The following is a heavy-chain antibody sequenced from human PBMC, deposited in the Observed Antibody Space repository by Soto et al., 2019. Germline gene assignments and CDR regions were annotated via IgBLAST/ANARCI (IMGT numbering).Heavy chain of an antibody. CDR3: ASFPIYAYGYDDDY. J-gene: IGHJ4*02. D-gene: IGHD2-2*01. Sequence: PGGSLRLSCAASGFTFRRYAMSWVRQAPGKGLEWVSTISGSGDTTYYKDSVKGRFTISRDNSKNTLYLQMNSLRAEDTAVYFCASFPIYAYGYDDDYWGQGALVTVSS. CDR2: ISGSGDTT. CDR1: GFTFRRYA. V-gene: IGHV3-23*01.